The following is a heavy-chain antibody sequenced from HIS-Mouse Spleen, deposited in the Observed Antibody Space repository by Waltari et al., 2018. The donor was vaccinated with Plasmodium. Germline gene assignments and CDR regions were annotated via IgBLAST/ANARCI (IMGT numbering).Heavy chain of an antibody. J-gene: IGHJ4*02. CDR1: GGSFSGYY. V-gene: IGHV4-34*01. CDR2: INHSGST. Sequence: QVQLQQWGAGLLKPSETLSLTCAVYGGSFSGYYWSGIRQPPGKGLEWIGEINHSGSTNYNPALKIRVTISVDTSKNQVSLKLSSVTAADTAVYYCASSGSGSYYYWGQGTLVTGSS. CDR3: ASSGSGSYYY. D-gene: IGHD3-10*01.